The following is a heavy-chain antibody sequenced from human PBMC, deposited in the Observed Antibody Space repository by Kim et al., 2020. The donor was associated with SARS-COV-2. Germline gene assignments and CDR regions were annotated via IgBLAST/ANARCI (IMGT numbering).Heavy chain of an antibody. CDR2: INHSGST. CDR1: GGSFSGYY. J-gene: IGHJ6*02. D-gene: IGHD3-10*01. V-gene: IGHV4-34*01. Sequence: SETLSLTCAVYGGSFSGYYWSWIRQPPGKGLEWIGEINHSGSTNYNPSLKSRVTISVDTSKNQFSLKLSSVTAADTAVYYCARGEYYGSGSYYKMVYYYYGMDVWGQGTTVTVSS. CDR3: ARGEYYGSGSYYKMVYYYYGMDV.